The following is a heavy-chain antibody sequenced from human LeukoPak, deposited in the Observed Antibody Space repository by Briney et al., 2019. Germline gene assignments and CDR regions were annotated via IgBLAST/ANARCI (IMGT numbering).Heavy chain of an antibody. Sequence: SETLSLTCAVYGGSFSGYYWSWIRQPPGKGLEWIGEINHSGSTNYNPSLKSRVTISVDTSKNQFSLKLSSVTAADTAVYYCARAPKTYSSSWYRYVGHYFDYWGQGTLVTVSS. J-gene: IGHJ4*02. CDR2: INHSGST. CDR1: GGSFSGYY. CDR3: ARAPKTYSSSWYRYVGHYFDY. D-gene: IGHD6-13*01. V-gene: IGHV4-34*01.